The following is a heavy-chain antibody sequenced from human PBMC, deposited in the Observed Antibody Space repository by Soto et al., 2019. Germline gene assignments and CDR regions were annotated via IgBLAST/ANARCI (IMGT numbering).Heavy chain of an antibody. Sequence: GALRLSCAASGFTFSSYAMHWVRQAPGKGLEWVAVISYDGSNKYYADSVQGRFTISRDNSKNTLYLQMNSLRAEDTAVYYCARDLLFDYLGQGTLVTVSS. V-gene: IGHV3-30-3*01. CDR2: ISYDGSNK. CDR3: ARDLLFDY. CDR1: GFTFSSYA. J-gene: IGHJ4*02.